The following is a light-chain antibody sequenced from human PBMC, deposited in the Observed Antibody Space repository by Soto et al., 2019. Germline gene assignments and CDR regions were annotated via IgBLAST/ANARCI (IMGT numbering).Light chain of an antibody. V-gene: IGLV1-40*01. CDR3: QSYDSSLISL. Sequence: QYVLTQPPAVSGAPGQRVTISCTGSSSNIGAGYDVHWYQQLPGTAPKLLIYGNSNRPSGVPDRFSGSKSGTSASLAITGLQAEDEADYYCQSYDSSLISLCGGGTKLTVL. CDR2: GNS. J-gene: IGLJ2*01. CDR1: SSNIGAGYD.